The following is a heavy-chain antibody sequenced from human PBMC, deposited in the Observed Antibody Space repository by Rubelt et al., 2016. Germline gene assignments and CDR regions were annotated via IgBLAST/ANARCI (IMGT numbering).Heavy chain of an antibody. Sequence: QVQLVQSGAEVKKPGASVKVSCKASGGTFSSYAISWVRQPLGQGFEWMGGFIHILGIANYYQKFQVRVKSTEDKSPCTACMEVSSLRSEETAVYYCARPRPGYYYGMDVWGQGTTVTVSS. CDR1: GGTFSSYA. CDR3: ARPRPGYYYGMDV. D-gene: IGHD6-6*01. CDR2: FIHILGIA. J-gene: IGHJ6*02. V-gene: IGHV1-69*10.